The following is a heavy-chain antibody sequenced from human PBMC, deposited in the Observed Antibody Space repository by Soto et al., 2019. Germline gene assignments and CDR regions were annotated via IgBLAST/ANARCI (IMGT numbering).Heavy chain of an antibody. J-gene: IGHJ4*02. V-gene: IGHV1-69*13. D-gene: IGHD2-21*02. CDR2: IIPIFGTA. CDR1: GGTFSSYA. Sequence: SVKVSCKASGGTFSSYAISWVRQAPGQGLEWMGGIIPIFGTANYAQKFQGRVTITADESTSTAYMELSSLRSEDTAVYYCARDKGAYCGGDCYSAYFDYWGQGTLVTVSS. CDR3: ARDKGAYCGGDCYSAYFDY.